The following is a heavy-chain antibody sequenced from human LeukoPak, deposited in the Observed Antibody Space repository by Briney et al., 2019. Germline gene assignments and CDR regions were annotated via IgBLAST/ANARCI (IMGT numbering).Heavy chain of an antibody. V-gene: IGHV3-20*04. J-gene: IGHJ2*01. Sequence: PGGSLRLSCAASGFTFDDYGMSWVRQAPGKGLEWVSGINWNGGSTGYADSVKGRFTISRDNAKNSLYLQMNGLRAEDTALYYCARVHTRRAGSYGDSWYFDLWGRGTLVTVSS. CDR3: ARVHTRRAGSYGDSWYFDL. D-gene: IGHD1-26*01. CDR2: INWNGGST. CDR1: GFTFDDYG.